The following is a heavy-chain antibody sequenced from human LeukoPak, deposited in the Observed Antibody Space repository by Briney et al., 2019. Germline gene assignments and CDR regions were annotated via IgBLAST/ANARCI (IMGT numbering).Heavy chain of an antibody. CDR2: INHSGST. J-gene: IGHJ6*03. CDR1: GGSFSSYY. CDR3: ARGVAARRNYYYYMDV. V-gene: IGHV4-34*01. Sequence: PSETLSLTCAVYGGSFSSYYWSWIRQPPGKGLEWIGEINHSGSTNYNPSLKSRVTISVDTSKNQFSLKLSSVTAADTAVYYCARGVAARRNYYYYMDVWGKGTTVTVSS. D-gene: IGHD6-6*01.